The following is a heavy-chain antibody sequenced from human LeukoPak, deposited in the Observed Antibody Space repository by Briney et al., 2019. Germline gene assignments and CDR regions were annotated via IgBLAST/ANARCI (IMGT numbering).Heavy chain of an antibody. CDR3: ARSLHYYDNSGLFIQY. CDR2: ISSNSGNT. CDR1: GYTFTRYG. J-gene: IGHJ1*01. V-gene: IGHV1-18*01. D-gene: IGHD3-22*01. Sequence: RASVKVPCKASGYTFTRYGFSWVRQAPGQGLEWMGWISSNSGNTKYAQKLQGRVTMTADTTTSTAYMELRSLRSDDTAVYYCARSLHYYDNSGLFIQYWGQGTLVTVSS.